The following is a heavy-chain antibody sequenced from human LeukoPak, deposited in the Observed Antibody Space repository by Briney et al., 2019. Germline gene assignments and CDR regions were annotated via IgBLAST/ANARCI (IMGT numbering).Heavy chain of an antibody. J-gene: IGHJ4*02. CDR3: VRGNPFGEY. CDR2: IKEDESEK. V-gene: IGHV3-7*03. Sequence: GGSLRLSCAASGFTFSAYWMFWVRQAPGKGLEWVANIKEDESEKYYVDSVKGRFTISRDNAKNSLYLQMNSLRVEDTAVYYCVRGNPFGEYWGQGTLVTVSS. D-gene: IGHD3-16*01. CDR1: GFTFSAYW.